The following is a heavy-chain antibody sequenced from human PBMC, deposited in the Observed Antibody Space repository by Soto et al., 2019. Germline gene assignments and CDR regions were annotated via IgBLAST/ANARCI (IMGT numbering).Heavy chain of an antibody. V-gene: IGHV1-18*01. Sequence: ASVKVSCKASGYTFTSYGISWVRQAPGQGLEWMGWISAYNGNTNYAQKLQGRVTMTTDTSTSTAYMALGSLISDDTAVYYGARGYKQQLHGMEVWGQETTFTVSS. CDR1: GYTFTSYG. CDR3: ARGYKQQLHGMEV. J-gene: IGHJ6*02. CDR2: ISAYNGNT. D-gene: IGHD6-13*01.